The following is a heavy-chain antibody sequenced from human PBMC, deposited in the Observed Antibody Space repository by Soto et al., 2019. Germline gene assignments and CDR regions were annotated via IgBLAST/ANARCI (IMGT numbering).Heavy chain of an antibody. CDR1: GDSISSPDYY. CDR2: VYYRGSI. CDR3: SRVPFTPKGFDP. V-gene: IGHV4-30-4*08. D-gene: IGHD3-16*01. Sequence: SETLSLTCTVSGDSISSPDYYWVWIRQAPGKGLELIGYVYYRGSIYYTPSFESPVSISIDSSENQFSLRLSSVTAPDSAGYFCSRVPFTPKGFDPWGQGILVTVSS. J-gene: IGHJ5*02.